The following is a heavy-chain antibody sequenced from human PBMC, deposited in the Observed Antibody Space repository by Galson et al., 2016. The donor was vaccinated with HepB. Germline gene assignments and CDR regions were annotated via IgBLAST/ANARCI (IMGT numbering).Heavy chain of an antibody. Sequence: SVKVSCKASGFIFTAYYIHWVRQAPGQGLEWMGRINPNSGDTNYAQKFQGRVTMTRDTSIHTAYMELNRLTSDDTAVYYCARAGYCTGARCYSEGLDVWGQGTTVTVSS. CDR1: GFIFTAYY. V-gene: IGHV1-2*06. D-gene: IGHD2-15*01. CDR2: INPNSGDT. CDR3: ARAGYCTGARCYSEGLDV. J-gene: IGHJ6*02.